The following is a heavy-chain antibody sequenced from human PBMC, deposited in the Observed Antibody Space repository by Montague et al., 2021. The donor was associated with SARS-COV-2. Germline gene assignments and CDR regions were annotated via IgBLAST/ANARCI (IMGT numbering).Heavy chain of an antibody. D-gene: IGHD2-8*02. V-gene: IGHV6-1*01. CDR3: ARDLYWAFDA. J-gene: IGHJ3*01. CDR2: TKYTSTRYE. Sequence: CAISGDSVSSNLAAWNWLRQSPSRGLEWPGRTKYTSTRYETYAVSVQSRITITAGTSKNQFSLHLNSVTPEDTAVYYCARDLYWAFDAWGLGTTVTVSA. CDR1: GDSVSSNLAA.